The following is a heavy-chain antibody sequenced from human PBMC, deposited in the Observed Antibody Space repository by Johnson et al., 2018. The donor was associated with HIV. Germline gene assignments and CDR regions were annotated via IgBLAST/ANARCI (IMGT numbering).Heavy chain of an antibody. Sequence: VQLVESGGGLIQPGGSLRLSCAASGFPVSRNYMTWVRQAPGKGLECVSVIYNNDGTQYADSVKGRFTLSRDNSKNTVYLQMHSLRAEDTAVYYCARHSDPWFVSGYYNGAFDIWGQGTMVTVSS. J-gene: IGHJ3*02. CDR2: IYNNDGT. D-gene: IGHD3-22*01. CDR3: ARHSDPWFVSGYYNGAFDI. V-gene: IGHV3-66*04. CDR1: GFPVSRNY.